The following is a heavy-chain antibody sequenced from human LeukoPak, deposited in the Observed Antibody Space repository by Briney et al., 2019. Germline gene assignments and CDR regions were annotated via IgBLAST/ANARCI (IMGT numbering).Heavy chain of an antibody. CDR2: IWYDGSNK. CDR1: GFTFSSYG. Sequence: GGSLRLSCAASGFTFSSYGMHWVRQAPGKGLEWVAVIWYDGSNKYYADSVKGRFTISRDNSKNTLYLQMNSLRAEDTAVYYCARARGGSYLLGYWGQGTLVTVSS. CDR3: ARARGGSYLLGY. V-gene: IGHV3-33*01. D-gene: IGHD1-26*01. J-gene: IGHJ4*02.